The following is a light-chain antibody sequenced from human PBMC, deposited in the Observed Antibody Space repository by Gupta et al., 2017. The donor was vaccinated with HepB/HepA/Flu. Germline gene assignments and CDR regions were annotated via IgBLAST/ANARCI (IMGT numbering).Light chain of an antibody. CDR3: AAWDDSLNALV. CDR1: SSNIGSNT. Sequence: QSVLTQPPSASGTPGQRVTISCSGSSSNIGSNTVNWYQQLPGTDPKRLSERNNQRPSGVPDRFAGYKAGTYDYPDISGLQSEDEADYYCAAWDDSLNALVFGTGTKVTVL. CDR2: RNN. J-gene: IGLJ1*01. V-gene: IGLV1-44*01.